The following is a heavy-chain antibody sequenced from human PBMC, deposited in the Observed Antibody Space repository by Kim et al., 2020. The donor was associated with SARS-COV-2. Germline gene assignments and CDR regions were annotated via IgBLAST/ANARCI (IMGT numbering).Heavy chain of an antibody. D-gene: IGHD3-22*01. J-gene: IGHJ4*02. CDR3: ARDFNSEGSKRGYPIDY. CDR1: GFTFSSYS. CDR2: ISSSSSYI. V-gene: IGHV3-21*01. Sequence: GGSLRLSCAASGFTFSSYSMNWVRQAPGKGLEWVSSISSSSSYIYYADSVKGRFTISRDNAKNSLYLQMNSLRAEDTAVYYCARDFNSEGSKRGYPIDYWGQGTLVTVSS.